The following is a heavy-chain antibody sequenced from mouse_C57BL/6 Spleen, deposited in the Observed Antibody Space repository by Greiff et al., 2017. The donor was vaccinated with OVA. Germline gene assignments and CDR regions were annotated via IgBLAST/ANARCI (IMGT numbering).Heavy chain of an antibody. Sequence: VQLKQSVAELVRPGASVKLSCTASGFNIKNTYMHWVKQRPEQGLEWIGRIDPANGNTKYAPKFQGKATITADTSSNTAYLQLSSLTSEDTAIYYCARTGIEYDYDRGDFDYWGQGTTLTVSS. CDR2: IDPANGNT. CDR3: ARTGIEYDYDRGDFDY. D-gene: IGHD2-4*01. CDR1: GFNIKNTY. J-gene: IGHJ2*01. V-gene: IGHV14-3*01.